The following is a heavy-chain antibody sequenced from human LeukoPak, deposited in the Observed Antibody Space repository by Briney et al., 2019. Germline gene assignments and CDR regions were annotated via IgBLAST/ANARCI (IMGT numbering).Heavy chain of an antibody. Sequence: PGRSLRLSCSASGFTFDTYDMNWVRQAPGKGLEWVAVTSDDGRKKYYADSVKGRFTISRDNSKNTLYLQMNSLRTDDTAIYYCARDRSYAVNQGGWLDPWGQGTLVSVSS. CDR2: TSDDGRKK. V-gene: IGHV3-30*01. D-gene: IGHD2-2*01. J-gene: IGHJ5*02. CDR1: GFTFDTYD. CDR3: ARDRSYAVNQGGWLDP.